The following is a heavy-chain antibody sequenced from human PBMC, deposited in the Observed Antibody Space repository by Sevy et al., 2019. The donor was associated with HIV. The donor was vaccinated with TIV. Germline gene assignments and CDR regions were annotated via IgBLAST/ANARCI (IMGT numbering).Heavy chain of an antibody. V-gene: IGHV4-34*01. CDR3: ARGGDGVVPSPIIGLGPWTKYWYFDL. D-gene: IGHD3-3*01. CDR1: GGSFSGYS. CDR2: VNHSGST. J-gene: IGHJ2*01. Sequence: SETLSLTCAVSGGSFSGYSWDWIRQPPGKGLEWIGEVNHSGSTNYNPSLKSRVTISVDTSKNQFSLKLNFVTAGDTAVYYCARGGDGVVPSPIIGLGPWTKYWYFDLWGRGTLVTVSS.